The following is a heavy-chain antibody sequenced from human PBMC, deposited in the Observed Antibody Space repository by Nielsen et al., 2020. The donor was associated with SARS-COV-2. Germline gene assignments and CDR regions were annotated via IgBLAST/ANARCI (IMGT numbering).Heavy chain of an antibody. V-gene: IGHV1-46*01. J-gene: IGHJ4*02. Sequence: ASVKVSCKASGYTFIDYYMHWVRQARGQGLEWLGMINPSGGYTSYAQKFQGRVTVTRDTSTSTVYMDLTSLRSEDTAVYYCARVTPYDVWTGGTHFEFWGQGTPVTVSS. D-gene: IGHD3-3*01. CDR3: ARVTPYDVWTGGTHFEF. CDR1: GYTFIDYY. CDR2: INPSGGYT.